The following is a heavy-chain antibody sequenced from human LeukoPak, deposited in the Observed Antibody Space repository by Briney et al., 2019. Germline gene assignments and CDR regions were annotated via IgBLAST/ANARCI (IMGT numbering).Heavy chain of an antibody. CDR1: GYTFTGYY. Sequence: ASVKVSCKASGYTFTGYYMHWVRQAPGRGLEWMGWINPNSGGTNYAQKFQGRVTMTRDTSISTAYMELSRLRSDDTAVYYCARAMTMIVVVFDYWGQGTLVTVSS. CDR2: INPNSGGT. V-gene: IGHV1-2*02. J-gene: IGHJ4*02. CDR3: ARAMTMIVVVFDY. D-gene: IGHD3-22*01.